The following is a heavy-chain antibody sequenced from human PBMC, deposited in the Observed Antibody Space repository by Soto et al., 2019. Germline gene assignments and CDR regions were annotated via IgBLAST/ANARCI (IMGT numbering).Heavy chain of an antibody. CDR2: IYYSGST. V-gene: IGHV4-39*01. CDR1: GGSISSSSYY. Sequence: SETLSLTCTVSGGSISSSSYYWGWIRQPPGKGLEWIGSIYYSGSTYYNPSLKSRVTISVDTSKNQFSLKLSSVTAADTAVYYCARASQVLLWFGESPMDVWGQGATVTVSS. CDR3: ARASQVLLWFGESPMDV. J-gene: IGHJ6*02. D-gene: IGHD3-10*01.